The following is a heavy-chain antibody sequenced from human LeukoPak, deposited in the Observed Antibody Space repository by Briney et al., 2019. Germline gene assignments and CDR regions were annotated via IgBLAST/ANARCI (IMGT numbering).Heavy chain of an antibody. D-gene: IGHD3-10*01. CDR3: FLGVGGSGSFLLGS. CDR2: IWSGGSYR. J-gene: IGHJ4*02. Sequence: GGSLRLSCTASRVIFSNSGMHWVGQAPGNGLKALTGIWSGGSYRYYADYMKGRFTISRENSKETLCQQINSVSIQAKPIYNCFLGVGGSGSFLLGSWGQGTLVTASS. V-gene: IGHV3-33*01. CDR1: RVIFSNSG.